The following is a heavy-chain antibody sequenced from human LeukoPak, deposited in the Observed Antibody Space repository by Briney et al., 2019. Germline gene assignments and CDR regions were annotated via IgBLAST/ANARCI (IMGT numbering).Heavy chain of an antibody. CDR1: GFTFSSYW. CDR2: INSDGSST. Sequence: GGSLRLSCAASGFTFSSYWMYWVRQAPGKGLVWVSRINSDGSSTSYADSVKGRFTISRDNAKNTLYLQMNSLRAEDTAVYYCASITGTTRFDYWGQGTLVTVSS. V-gene: IGHV3-74*01. J-gene: IGHJ4*02. D-gene: IGHD1-20*01. CDR3: ASITGTTRFDY.